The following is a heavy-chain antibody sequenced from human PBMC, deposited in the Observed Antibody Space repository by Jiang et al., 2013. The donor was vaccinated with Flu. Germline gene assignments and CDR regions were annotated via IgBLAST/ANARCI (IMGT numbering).Heavy chain of an antibody. V-gene: IGHV1-24*01. CDR1: GHTLTELS. J-gene: IGHJ4*02. CDR2: FDPEGGET. Sequence: SGAEVKKPGASVKVSCKVSGHTLTELSMHWVRQAPGKGLEWMGGFDPEGGETIYAQKFQGRVTMTEDTSTDTAYMELSSLRSEDTAVYYCATPKSYYGPGIYYIFDYWGQGTLVTVSS. CDR3: ATPKSYYGPGIYYIFDY. D-gene: IGHD3-10*01.